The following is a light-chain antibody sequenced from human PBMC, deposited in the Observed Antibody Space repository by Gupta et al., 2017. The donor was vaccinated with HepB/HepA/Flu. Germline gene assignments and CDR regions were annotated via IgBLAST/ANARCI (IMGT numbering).Light chain of an antibody. V-gene: IGKV3-20*01. J-gene: IGKJ1*01. Sequence: IVLTHAPGTLSLSPGERATLPCRASQSVSSSYLAWYQQNPSQAPRLLIYGASSRATGIPDRFSGSGSGTDFTLTISRLEHEDFAVYYWQQDGSSWTFGQGTKVEIK. CDR2: GAS. CDR3: QQDGSSWT. CDR1: QSVSSSY.